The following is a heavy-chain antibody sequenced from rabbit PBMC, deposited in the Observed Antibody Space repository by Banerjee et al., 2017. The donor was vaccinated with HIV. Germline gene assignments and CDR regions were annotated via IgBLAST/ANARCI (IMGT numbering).Heavy chain of an antibody. D-gene: IGHD3-1*01. CDR1: GFSFSSSYY. V-gene: IGHV1S40*01. Sequence: QSLEESGGDLVKPGASLTLTCTASGFSFSSSYYMCWVRQAPGKGLEWIACIYAGSSGGTYYATWAKGRFTISKTSSTTVTLQMTSLTAADTATYFCVRETETYADYVGYGYYFNLWGPGTLVTVS. CDR3: VRETETYADYVGYGYYFNL. CDR2: IYAGSSGGT. J-gene: IGHJ4*01.